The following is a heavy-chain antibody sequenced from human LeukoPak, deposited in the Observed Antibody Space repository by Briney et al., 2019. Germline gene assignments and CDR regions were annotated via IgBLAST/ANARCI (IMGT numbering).Heavy chain of an antibody. CDR1: GFTFSSYG. CDR3: AKDSVNWGWFGEFDQGYFDY. D-gene: IGHD3-10*01. V-gene: IGHV3-30*02. Sequence: GGSLRLACAASGFTFSSYGMHWVRQAPGKGLEWVAFIRYDGSNKYYADSVKGRFTISRDNSKNTLYLQMNSLRAEDTAVYYCAKDSVNWGWFGEFDQGYFDYWGQGTLVTISS. J-gene: IGHJ4*02. CDR2: IRYDGSNK.